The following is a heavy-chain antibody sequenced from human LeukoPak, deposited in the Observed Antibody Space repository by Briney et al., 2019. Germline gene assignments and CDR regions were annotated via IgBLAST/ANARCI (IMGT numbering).Heavy chain of an antibody. CDR1: GFTFSSCA. J-gene: IGHJ4*02. Sequence: GGSLRLSCAASGFTFSSCAMSWVRQAPGKGLEWVSAISGSGGSTYYADSVKGRFTISRDNSKNTLYLQMNSLRAEDTAVYYCAKDSDINYDYVWGSYPRGYWGQGTLVTVSS. D-gene: IGHD3-16*01. CDR3: AKDSDINYDYVWGSYPRGY. CDR2: ISGSGGST. V-gene: IGHV3-23*01.